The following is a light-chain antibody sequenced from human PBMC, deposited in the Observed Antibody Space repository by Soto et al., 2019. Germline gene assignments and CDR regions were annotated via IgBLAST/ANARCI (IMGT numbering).Light chain of an antibody. J-gene: IGLJ2*01. CDR2: DVT. V-gene: IGLV2-14*03. CDR3: TSYTGSSLV. CDR1: SSDVGNYNY. Sequence: QSALTQPVSVSGSPGQSITISCTGTSSDVGNYNYVSWYQQHPGKAPRLMIYDVTNRPSGVSNRFSGSKSGNTASLTISGLQAEDEADYYCTSYTGSSLVFGGGTKLTVL.